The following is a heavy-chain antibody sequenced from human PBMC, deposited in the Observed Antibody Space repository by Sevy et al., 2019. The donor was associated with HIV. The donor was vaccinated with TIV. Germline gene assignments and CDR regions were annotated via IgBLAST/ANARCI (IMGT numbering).Heavy chain of an antibody. CDR2: INPNSGGT. V-gene: IGHV1-2*02. D-gene: IGHD2-2*01. Sequence: ASVKVSCKASGYTFTGYYMHWVRQAPGQGLEWMGWINPNSGGTNYAQKFQGRVTMTRDTSISTAYMELSRLRSDDTAVYYCARVVRRVPAATHNWFDPWGQGTLVTVSS. CDR1: GYTFTGYY. CDR3: ARVVRRVPAATHNWFDP. J-gene: IGHJ5*02.